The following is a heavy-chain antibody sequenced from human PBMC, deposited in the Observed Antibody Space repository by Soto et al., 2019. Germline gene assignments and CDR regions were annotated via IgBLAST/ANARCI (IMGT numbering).Heavy chain of an antibody. CDR2: IIPIFGTA. CDR1: GGTFSSYA. CDR3: ALGDYYDSKGALAFDI. Sequence: ASVKVSCKASGGTFSSYAISWVRQAPGQGLEWMGGIIPIFGTANHAQKFQGRVTITADESTSTAYMELSSLRSEDTAVYYCALGDYYDSKGALAFDIWGQGTMVTVSS. J-gene: IGHJ3*02. D-gene: IGHD3-22*01. V-gene: IGHV1-69*13.